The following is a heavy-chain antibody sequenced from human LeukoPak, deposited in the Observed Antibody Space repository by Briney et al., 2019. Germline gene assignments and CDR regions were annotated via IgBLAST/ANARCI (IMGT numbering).Heavy chain of an antibody. CDR3: ARTSGWSSGDPFDI. CDR1: GYTFTSYW. D-gene: IGHD6-19*01. J-gene: IGHJ3*02. Sequence: GESLKISWKCSGYTFTSYWIGRVRQMPGEGLEVGGMIYPGDSTTRYSPSVQGQVTISADRSINSAYLQWSSLKASDTGLYYCARTSGWSSGDPFDIWGQGTTVTVSS. V-gene: IGHV5-51*01. CDR2: IYPGDSTT.